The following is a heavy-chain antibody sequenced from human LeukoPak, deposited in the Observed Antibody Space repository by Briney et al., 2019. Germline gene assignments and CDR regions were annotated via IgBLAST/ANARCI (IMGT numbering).Heavy chain of an antibody. J-gene: IGHJ4*02. Sequence: SETLSLTCTVSGGSISSYYWSWIRQPPGKGLEWIGYIYYSGSTNYNPSLKSRVTISVDTSKNQFSLKLISVTAADTAVYYCAGRTGTLDYWGQGTLVTVSS. D-gene: IGHD1-7*01. V-gene: IGHV4-59*08. CDR1: GGSISSYY. CDR3: AGRTGTLDY. CDR2: IYYSGST.